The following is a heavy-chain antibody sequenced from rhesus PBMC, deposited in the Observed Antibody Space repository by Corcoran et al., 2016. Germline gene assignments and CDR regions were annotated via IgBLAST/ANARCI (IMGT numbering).Heavy chain of an antibody. D-gene: IGHD3-34*01. CDR1: GFTFSSYG. V-gene: IGHV3-178*01. CDR3: ARDLRGWGDYQSHY. J-gene: IGHJ4*01. CDR2: ISKGGGST. Sequence: EVQLVESGGGLVQPGGSLRLSCAASGFTFSSYGMHWVRQAPGKGLEWVSRISKGGGSTWYADSVKGRFTISRENAKNTLYLQMNSLIAEDTAVYYCARDLRGWGDYQSHYWGQGVLVTVSS.